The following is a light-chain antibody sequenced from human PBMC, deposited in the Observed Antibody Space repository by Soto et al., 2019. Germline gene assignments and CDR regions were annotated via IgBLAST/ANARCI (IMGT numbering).Light chain of an antibody. Sequence: EIVMTQSPATVPVSPGERVTLSCRASPSVSNSLAWYQHKPGQAPRLLIYDAYNRATGIPARFSGSGSGTDFTLTISSLEPEDFAVYYCQQRSNWPLTFGGGTKVDIK. CDR1: PSVSNS. V-gene: IGKV3-11*01. J-gene: IGKJ4*01. CDR2: DAY. CDR3: QQRSNWPLT.